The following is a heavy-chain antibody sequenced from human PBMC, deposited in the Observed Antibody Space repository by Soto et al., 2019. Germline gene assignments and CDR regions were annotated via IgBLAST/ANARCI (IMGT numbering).Heavy chain of an antibody. CDR2: IGGYKGNT. J-gene: IGHJ4*02. Sequence: QVQLVQSGAEVREPGASVKVSCKASGYTFTNYGVSWVRQAPGQGLEWMGSIGGYKGNTNYAQKLQGRVTLTTDTSTSTAYMELRSLRSDDTAVYYCAPHTLDTGMPSGYWGQGTLVTVSS. CDR3: APHTLDTGMPSGY. CDR1: GYTFTNYG. V-gene: IGHV1-18*01. D-gene: IGHD5-18*01.